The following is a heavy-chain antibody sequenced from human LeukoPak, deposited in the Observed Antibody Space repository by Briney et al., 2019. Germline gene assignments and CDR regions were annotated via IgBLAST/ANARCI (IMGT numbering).Heavy chain of an antibody. D-gene: IGHD2/OR15-2a*01. CDR2: MNPNSGAT. CDR1: GYTFTNYD. Sequence: ASVKVSCKASGYTFTNYDINWVRQATGQGLEWMGYMNPNSGATGYAQKFQGRVTMTRDTSISTAYMELSDLTSEDTAVYYCARVPREFASIWGQGTLVAVSS. J-gene: IGHJ4*02. V-gene: IGHV1-8*01. CDR3: ARVPREFASI.